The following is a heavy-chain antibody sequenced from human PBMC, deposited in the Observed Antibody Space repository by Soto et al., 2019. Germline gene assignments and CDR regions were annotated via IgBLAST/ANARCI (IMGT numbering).Heavy chain of an antibody. Sequence: PSETLSLTCTVSGGSISSYYWSWIRQPPGKGLEWIGYIYYSGSTNYNPSLKSRVTISVDTSKNQFSLKLSSVTAADTAVYYCARGSRSALYYYYGMDVWGQGTTVTVS. J-gene: IGHJ6*02. CDR2: IYYSGST. D-gene: IGHD3-3*01. CDR1: GGSISSYY. CDR3: ARGSRSALYYYYGMDV. V-gene: IGHV4-59*01.